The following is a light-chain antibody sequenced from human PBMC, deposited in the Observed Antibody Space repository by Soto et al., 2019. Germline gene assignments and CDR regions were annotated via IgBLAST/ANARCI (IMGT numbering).Light chain of an antibody. V-gene: IGLV1-51*01. CDR1: SSNIGNNY. CDR3: GTWDSSLSAYV. Sequence: QCVLTQPPSVSAAPGQKVTISCSGSSSNIGNNYVSWYQQLPGTAPKLLIYDNNKRPSGIPDRFSGSKSGTSATLGITGLQTGDEADYYCGTWDSSLSAYVLGTGTKLTVL. CDR2: DNN. J-gene: IGLJ1*01.